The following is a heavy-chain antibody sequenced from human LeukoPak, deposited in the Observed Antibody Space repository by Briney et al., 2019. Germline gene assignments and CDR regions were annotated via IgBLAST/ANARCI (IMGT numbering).Heavy chain of an antibody. CDR2: VYTSGST. J-gene: IGHJ3*02. CDR1: GGSISSYY. CDR3: ARDKGYGDFTYVFDI. D-gene: IGHD4-17*01. V-gene: IGHV4-4*07. Sequence: SETLSLTCTVSGGSISSYYWSWIRQPAGKGLEWIERVYTSGSTNYNPSLKSRVTMSVDTSKSHFSLKLTSVTAADTAVYYCARDKGYGDFTYVFDIWGQGTMVTVSS.